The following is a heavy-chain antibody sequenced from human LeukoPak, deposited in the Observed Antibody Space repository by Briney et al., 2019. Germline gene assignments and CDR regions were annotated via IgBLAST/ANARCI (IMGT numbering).Heavy chain of an antibody. CDR1: GFPLSSYS. D-gene: IGHD2-15*01. Sequence: PGGSLRLSCAASGFPLSSYSINWVRQAPGKGLEWVSYISSSGSAIYYVDSVKGRFTVSRDNAKNSLFLQMNSPRAEDTAVYYCVRVKGSYYDYWSQGALVTASS. CDR3: VRVKGSYYDY. V-gene: IGHV3-48*01. J-gene: IGHJ4*02. CDR2: ISSSGSAI.